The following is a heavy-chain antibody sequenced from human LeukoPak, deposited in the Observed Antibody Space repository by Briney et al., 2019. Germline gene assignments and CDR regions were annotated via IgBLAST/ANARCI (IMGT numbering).Heavy chain of an antibody. CDR3: ARAPAKWDTYSSDI. Sequence: TLSLTCAVSGGSISSGGYSWSWIRQPRGRGGERNGYIYYSGSTYYNPSLKSRVTISVDRSKNQFSLKLSSVTAADTALYYCARAPAKWDTYSSDIWGQGTMVTLS. CDR1: GGSISSGGYS. J-gene: IGHJ3*02. V-gene: IGHV4-30-2*01. D-gene: IGHD1-26*01. CDR2: IYYSGST.